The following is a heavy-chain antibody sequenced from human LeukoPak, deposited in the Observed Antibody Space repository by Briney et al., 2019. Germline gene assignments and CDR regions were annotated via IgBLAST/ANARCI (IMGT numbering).Heavy chain of an antibody. CDR2: INPSGGST. CDR3: ARDHTKGPMADV. V-gene: IGHV1-46*03. D-gene: IGHD3-10*01. J-gene: IGHJ6*04. CDR1: GYTFTSYY. Sequence: GASVKVSCKASGYTFTSYYMHWVRQAPGQGLEWMRIINPSGGSTSYAQKFQGRVTMTRDTSTSTVYMELSSLRSEDTAVYYCARDHTKGPMADVWGKGTTVTVSS.